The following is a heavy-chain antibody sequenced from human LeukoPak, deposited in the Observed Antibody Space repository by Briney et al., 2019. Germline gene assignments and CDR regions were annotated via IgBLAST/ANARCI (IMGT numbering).Heavy chain of an antibody. CDR2: ISSSSSYI. J-gene: IGHJ6*02. D-gene: IGHD3-10*01. CDR3: ARFRNYYGSGGGPYYYGMDV. Sequence: GGSLRLSCAASRFTFSSYSMNWVRQAPGKGLEWVSSISSSSSYIYYADSVKGRFTISRDNAKNSLYLQMNSLRAEDTAVYYCARFRNYYGSGGGPYYYGMDVWGQGTTVTVSS. CDR1: RFTFSSYS. V-gene: IGHV3-21*01.